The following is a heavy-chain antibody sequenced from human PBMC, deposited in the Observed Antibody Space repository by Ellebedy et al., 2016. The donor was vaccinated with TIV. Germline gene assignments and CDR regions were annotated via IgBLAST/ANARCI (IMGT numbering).Heavy chain of an antibody. Sequence: ASVKVSXXVSGYTLTELSMHWVRQAPGKGLEWMGGFDPEDGETIYAQKFQGRVTMTEDTSTDTAYMELSSLRSEDTAVYYCARVCGGTCILTGSNYYYYGMDVWGQGTTVTVSS. J-gene: IGHJ6*02. CDR2: FDPEDGET. CDR1: GYTLTELS. V-gene: IGHV1-24*01. CDR3: ARVCGGTCILTGSNYYYYGMDV. D-gene: IGHD3-9*01.